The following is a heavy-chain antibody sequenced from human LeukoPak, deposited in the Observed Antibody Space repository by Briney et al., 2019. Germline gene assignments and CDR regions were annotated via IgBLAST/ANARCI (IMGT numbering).Heavy chain of an antibody. V-gene: IGHV3-30*18. CDR3: AKGIYYDSSGYHDY. CDR2: ISYDGSNK. Sequence: GGSLRLSCAAPGFTFSSYGMHGVRQAPAKGLEWVAVISYDGSNKYYADSVKGRFTIYRDNSKNTLYLQMNSLRAEDTAVYYCAKGIYYDSSGYHDYWGQGTLVTVSS. J-gene: IGHJ4*02. D-gene: IGHD3-22*01. CDR1: GFTFSSYG.